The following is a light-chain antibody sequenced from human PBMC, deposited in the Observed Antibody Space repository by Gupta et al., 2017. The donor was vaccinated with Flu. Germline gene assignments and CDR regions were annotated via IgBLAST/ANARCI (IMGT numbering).Light chain of an antibody. CDR3: SPYTHSNTLV. J-gene: IGLJ3*02. CDR1: SNDVGGYKY. CDR2: ESI. V-gene: IGLV2-14*01. Sequence: QSALTLLPPVSGSPLQSITISCTGTSNDVGGYKYVSWYQQHRGNATHLMLYESINRPSGVSNRFSGYKSRNNDSLTLCGLQAEDDAYYYCSPYTHSNTLVFGGGTKLTVL.